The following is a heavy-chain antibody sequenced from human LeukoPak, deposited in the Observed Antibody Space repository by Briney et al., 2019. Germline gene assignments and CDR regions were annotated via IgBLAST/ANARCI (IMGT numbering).Heavy chain of an antibody. Sequence: ASVKVSCKASGGTFSSYAISWVRQAPGQGLEWMGWISAYNGNTNYAQKLQGRVTMTTDTSTSTAYMELRSLRSDDTAVYYCARRYYGDYDDAFDIWGQGTMVTVSS. CDR3: ARRYYGDYDDAFDI. CDR1: GGTFSSYA. J-gene: IGHJ3*02. CDR2: ISAYNGNT. V-gene: IGHV1-18*01. D-gene: IGHD4-17*01.